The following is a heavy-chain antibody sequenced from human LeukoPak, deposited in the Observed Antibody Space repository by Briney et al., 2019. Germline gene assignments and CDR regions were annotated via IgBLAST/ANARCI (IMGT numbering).Heavy chain of an antibody. CDR2: IYYSGST. CDR1: GGSISSGGYY. J-gene: IGHJ4*02. CDR3: ARDVAAAGWSGGTEYYFDY. Sequence: PSQTLSLTCTVSGGSISSGGYYWSWIRQHPGKGLEWIGYIYYSGSTYYNPSLKSRVTISVDTSKNQFSLKLSSVTAADTAVYYCARDVAAAGWSGGTEYYFDYWGQGTLVTVSS. D-gene: IGHD6-13*01. V-gene: IGHV4-31*03.